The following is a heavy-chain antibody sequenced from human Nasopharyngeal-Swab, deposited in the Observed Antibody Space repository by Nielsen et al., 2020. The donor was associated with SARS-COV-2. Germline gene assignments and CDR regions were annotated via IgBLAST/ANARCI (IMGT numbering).Heavy chain of an antibody. CDR3: ARARGTGYCSRTSCLYYMDV. J-gene: IGHJ6*03. D-gene: IGHD2-2*01. CDR1: GGSFSGYY. CDR2: INHSGST. Sequence: SETLSLTCAVYGGSFSGYYWSWIRRPPGKGLEWIGEINHSGSTNYNPSLKSRVTISVDTAKNQFSLKLSSVTAADTAVYYCARARGTGYCSRTSCLYYMDVWGKGTTVTVSS. V-gene: IGHV4-34*01.